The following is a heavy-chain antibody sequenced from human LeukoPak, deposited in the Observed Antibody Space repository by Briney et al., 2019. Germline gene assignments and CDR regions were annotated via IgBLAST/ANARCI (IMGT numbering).Heavy chain of an antibody. D-gene: IGHD3-22*01. CDR1: GFTSTSYA. Sequence: GGSLRLSCAASGFTSTSYAMSWVRQAPGKGLEWVSTSSGSGGRTYYADSVKGRFTISRDNSKSTLSLQMNSLRAEDTAVYYCANGLYDSSGSPNYYYYMDVWGKGTTVTVSS. J-gene: IGHJ6*03. CDR3: ANGLYDSSGSPNYYYYMDV. V-gene: IGHV3-23*01. CDR2: SSGSGGRT.